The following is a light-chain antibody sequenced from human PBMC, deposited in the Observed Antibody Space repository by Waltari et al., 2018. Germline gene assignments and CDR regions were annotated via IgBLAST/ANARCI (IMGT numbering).Light chain of an antibody. V-gene: IGKV3D-15*01. J-gene: IGKJ4*01. CDR2: GAA. Sequence: EIVMTQSPATLYLSPGKRATLSCRASQSVISNLAWYQQKPGQAPRLLIYGAANRATGIPDRFSGSGSGTEFTLTINSLEPEDVAVYYCQQNNNWPLTFGGGTKVEIK. CDR3: QQNNNWPLT. CDR1: QSVISN.